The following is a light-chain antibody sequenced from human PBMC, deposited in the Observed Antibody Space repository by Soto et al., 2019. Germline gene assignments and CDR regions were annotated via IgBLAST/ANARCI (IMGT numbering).Light chain of an antibody. V-gene: IGKV1-5*01. CDR3: QQYNSYPWT. Sequence: DIQMTQSPSSLSASVGDRVTITCRASQSISSYLNWYQQKPGKAPKLLIYDASSLESGVPSRFSGSGSGTEFTLTISSLQPDDFATYYCQQYNSYPWTFGQGTKGDIK. CDR1: QSISSY. J-gene: IGKJ1*01. CDR2: DAS.